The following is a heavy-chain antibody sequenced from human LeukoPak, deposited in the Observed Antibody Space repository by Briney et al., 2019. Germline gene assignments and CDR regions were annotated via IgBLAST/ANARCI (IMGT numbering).Heavy chain of an antibody. CDR1: GFTFSDYY. J-gene: IGHJ3*02. Sequence: GGSLRLSCAASGFTFSDYYMSWIRQAPGKGLEWVSYISSSGSTIYYADSVKGRFTISRDNAKNSLYLQMNSLRAEDTAVYYCARLVEMATIKDAFDIWGQGTMVTVSS. D-gene: IGHD5-24*01. CDR3: ARLVEMATIKDAFDI. V-gene: IGHV3-11*04. CDR2: ISSSGSTI.